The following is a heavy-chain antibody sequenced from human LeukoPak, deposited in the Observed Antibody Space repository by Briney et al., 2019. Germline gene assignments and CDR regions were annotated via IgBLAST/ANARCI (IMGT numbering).Heavy chain of an antibody. V-gene: IGHV3-13*01. Sequence: PGGSLRLSCAASGFTFSSYDMHWVRQATGKGLEWVSAIGTAGDTYYPGSVKGRFTISRENAKNSLYLQMNSLRAGDTAVYYCARGGSSWYLGPTEHWGQGTLVTVSS. D-gene: IGHD6-13*01. CDR1: GFTFSSYD. J-gene: IGHJ4*02. CDR3: ARGGSSWYLGPTEH. CDR2: IGTAGDT.